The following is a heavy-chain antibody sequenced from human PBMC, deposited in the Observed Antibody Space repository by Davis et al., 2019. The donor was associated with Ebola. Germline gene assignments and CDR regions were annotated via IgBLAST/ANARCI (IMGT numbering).Heavy chain of an antibody. J-gene: IGHJ4*02. CDR2: IYYSGST. Sequence: MPSETLSLTCTVSGGSISSYYWSWIRQPPGKGLEWIGYIYYSGSTNYNPSLKSRVTISVDTSKNQFSLKLSPVTAADTAVYYCARDVRYFDYWGQGTLVTVSS. CDR3: ARDVRYFDY. CDR1: GGSISSYY. D-gene: IGHD3-3*01. V-gene: IGHV4-59*01.